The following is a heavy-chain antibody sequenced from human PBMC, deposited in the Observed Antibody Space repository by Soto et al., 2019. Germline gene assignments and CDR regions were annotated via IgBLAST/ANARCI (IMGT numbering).Heavy chain of an antibody. CDR1: GLTFSSFA. Sequence: QPGGSLRLSCTASGLTFSSFAMSWVRQAPGKGLEWVSGISGSGATTYYVDSVKGRFTISRDNSKSTLYLQMNSLGVDDTALYYCAKDYRGPSMSPVDDGFFDSWGHGTLVTVSS. CDR3: AKDYRGPSMSPVDDGFFDS. D-gene: IGHD1-26*01. CDR2: ISGSGATT. V-gene: IGHV3-23*01. J-gene: IGHJ4*01.